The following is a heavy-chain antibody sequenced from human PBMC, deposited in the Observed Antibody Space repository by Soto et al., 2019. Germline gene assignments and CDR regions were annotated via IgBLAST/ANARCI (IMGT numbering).Heavy chain of an antibody. D-gene: IGHD6-19*01. CDR2: IYPGDSDT. CDR3: ARFYSSGLYYFDY. J-gene: IGHJ4*02. V-gene: IGHV5-51*01. Sequence: GESLKISCKGYGYSFTSDWIAWVRQMPGKGLEWVGNIYPGDSDTRYSPSFQGQVIISADKSTNTAYLQWSSLKASDTAMYYCARFYSSGLYYFDYWGKGTRVTVSS. CDR1: GYSFTSDW.